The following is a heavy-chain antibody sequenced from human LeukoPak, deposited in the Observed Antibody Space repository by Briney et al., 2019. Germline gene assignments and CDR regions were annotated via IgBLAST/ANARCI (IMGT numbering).Heavy chain of an antibody. CDR1: GFTFSSYV. CDR2: ISGSGGST. CDR3: AKQLGYCSDGSCYFPY. Sequence: GGSLRLSCAASGFTFSSYVMNWVRQAPGKGLEWASSISGSGGSTYYADSVQGRFTISRDNSKSTLCLQMNSLRAEDTAVYYCAKQLGYCSDGSCYFPYWGQGTLVTVSS. J-gene: IGHJ4*02. D-gene: IGHD2-15*01. V-gene: IGHV3-23*01.